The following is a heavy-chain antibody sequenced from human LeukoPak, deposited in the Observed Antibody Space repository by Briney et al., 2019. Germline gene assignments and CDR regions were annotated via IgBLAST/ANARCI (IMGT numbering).Heavy chain of an antibody. V-gene: IGHV1-2*02. D-gene: IGHD4-17*01. J-gene: IGHJ4*02. CDR3: ARDAPTVTTFDY. Sequence: ASVKVSCKASGYTFTGYYMHWVRQAPGQGLEWMGWINPNSGGTNYAQKFQGRVTMTRDTSISTAYMELRRLRSDDTAVYYCARDAPTVTTFDYWGQGTLVTVSS. CDR1: GYTFTGYY. CDR2: INPNSGGT.